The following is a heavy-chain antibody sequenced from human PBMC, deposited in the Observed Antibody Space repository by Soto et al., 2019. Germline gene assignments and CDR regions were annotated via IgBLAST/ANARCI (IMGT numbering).Heavy chain of an antibody. CDR1: GFNVSHNY. J-gene: IGHJ6*02. CDR3: ARDPGHGLDV. D-gene: IGHD1-1*01. Sequence: EVQLVESGGGLIQPGGSLRISGAASGFNVSHNYRSWVRQPPGKGLEWVAIMLSGGRTYYADSVKGRFTISRDNSKNTLYFQMHSLRAEDTAVFYCARDPGHGLDVWGQGTTVIVTS. V-gene: IGHV3-53*01. CDR2: MLSGGRT.